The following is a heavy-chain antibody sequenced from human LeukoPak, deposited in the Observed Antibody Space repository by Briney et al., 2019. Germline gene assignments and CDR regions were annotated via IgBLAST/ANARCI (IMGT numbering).Heavy chain of an antibody. V-gene: IGHV3-66*01. J-gene: IGHJ6*02. CDR3: AGFSHKGV. CDR2: IYSGGST. Sequence: GGSLRLSCAASGFTFSNYAMSWVRQVPGKGLEWVALIYSGGSTYYADFVKGRFTISRDNSKNTLYLQMSSLRAEDTAVYYCAGFSHKGVWGQGTTVTVSS. CDR1: GFTFSNYA.